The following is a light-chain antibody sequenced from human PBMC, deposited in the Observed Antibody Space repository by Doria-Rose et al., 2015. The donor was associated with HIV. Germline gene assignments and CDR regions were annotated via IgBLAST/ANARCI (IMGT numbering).Light chain of an antibody. J-gene: IGKJ1*01. V-gene: IGKV3-20*01. CDR1: QSFSSTY. CDR3: HQYGTSWT. Sequence: TQSPGTLSLSPGERATLSCRASQSFSSTYLAWYQQKPGHAPSLLIYDGSTRATGITDRFSASGSGTDFTLTINRLEPEDFALYYCHQYGTSWTFGQGTKVEI. CDR2: DGS.